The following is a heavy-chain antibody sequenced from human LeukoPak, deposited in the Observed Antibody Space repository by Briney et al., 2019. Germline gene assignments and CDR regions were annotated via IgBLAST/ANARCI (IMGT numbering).Heavy chain of an antibody. J-gene: IGHJ4*02. V-gene: IGHV4-4*02. CDR1: GVSISSSNW. CDR2: IYHSGST. Sequence: SETLSLTCAVSGVSISSSNWWSWVRQPPGKGLEWIGEIYHSGSTNYNPSLKSRVTISVDKSKNQFSLKLSSVTAADTAVYYCARDSYYDSSGSFDYWGQGTLVTVSS. D-gene: IGHD3-22*01. CDR3: ARDSYYDSSGSFDY.